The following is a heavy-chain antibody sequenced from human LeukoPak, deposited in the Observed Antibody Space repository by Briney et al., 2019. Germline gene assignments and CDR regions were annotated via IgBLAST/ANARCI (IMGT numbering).Heavy chain of an antibody. V-gene: IGHV4-39*01. CDR1: GGSIGGHTFY. D-gene: IGHD6-19*01. CDR2: IYYNGNT. Sequence: SETLSPTCNVSGGSIGGHTFYWDWIRQPPGKGLEWIATIYYNGNTFYNPSLKSRVAISIDMSKSQFSLHLSSVTAADTAIYYCARLTALAGHRGAFDIWGPGTVVTVSS. CDR3: ARLTALAGHRGAFDI. J-gene: IGHJ3*02.